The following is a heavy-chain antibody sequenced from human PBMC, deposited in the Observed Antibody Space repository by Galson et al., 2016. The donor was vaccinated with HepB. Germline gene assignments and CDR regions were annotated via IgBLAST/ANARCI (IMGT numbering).Heavy chain of an antibody. Sequence: SETLSLTCTVSGGSIRPYFWSWIRQPSGKGLEWIGYISHSGTTSYNPSLKNRVTMSIDPSNNQFSLRLTSMTAADTAIYYCARDWKYWGQGIQVTVSS. CDR3: ARDWKY. V-gene: IGHV4-59*12. CDR2: ISHSGTT. J-gene: IGHJ4*02. CDR1: GGSIRPYF. D-gene: IGHD1-1*01.